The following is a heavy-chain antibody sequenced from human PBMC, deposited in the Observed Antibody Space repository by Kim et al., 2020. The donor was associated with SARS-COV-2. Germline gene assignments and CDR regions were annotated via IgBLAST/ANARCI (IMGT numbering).Heavy chain of an antibody. J-gene: IGHJ4*02. D-gene: IGHD3-3*01. CDR1: GFTFSNAW. CDR2: IKSKTDGGTT. Sequence: GGSLRLSCAASGFTFSNAWMSWVRQAPGKGLEWVGRIKSKTDGGTTDYAAPVKGRFTISRDDSKNTLYLQMNSLKTEDTAVYYCTTDLEFRGSRYYDFWSGYYTDGYWGQGTLVTVSS. CDR3: TTDLEFRGSRYYDFWSGYYTDGY. V-gene: IGHV3-15*01.